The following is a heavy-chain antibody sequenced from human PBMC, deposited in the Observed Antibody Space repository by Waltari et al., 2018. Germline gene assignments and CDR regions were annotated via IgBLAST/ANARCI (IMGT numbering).Heavy chain of an antibody. J-gene: IGHJ4*02. CDR1: GGSISSGSYY. CDR3: ARTPIEYSSSPEIDY. V-gene: IGHV4-61*02. CDR2: IYTSGST. D-gene: IGHD6-6*01. Sequence: QVQLQESGPGLVKPSQTLSLTCTASGGSISSGSYYWSWIRQPAGKGLEWIGRIYTSGSTNYNPSLKSRVTISVDTSKNQFSLKLSSVTAAATAVYYCARTPIEYSSSPEIDYWGQGTLVTVSS.